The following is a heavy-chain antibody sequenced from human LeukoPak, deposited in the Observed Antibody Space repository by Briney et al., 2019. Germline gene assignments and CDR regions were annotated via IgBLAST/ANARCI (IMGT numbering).Heavy chain of an antibody. CDR3: VKDFGRVRGTPDS. D-gene: IGHD3-16*01. Sequence: GGSLRLSCSASGFVFTIYTMYWVRQAPGKGPAYVSTISGSGNGFSIYYADSVKGRFTISRDNPKNIVYLQMNGLRSEDTAVYYCVKDFGRVRGTPDSWGQGTLVTVSS. V-gene: IGHV3-64D*06. CDR1: GFVFTIYT. CDR2: ISGSGNGFSI. J-gene: IGHJ4*02.